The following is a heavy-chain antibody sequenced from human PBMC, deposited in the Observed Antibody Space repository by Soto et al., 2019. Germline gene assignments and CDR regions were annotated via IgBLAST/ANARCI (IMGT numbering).Heavy chain of an antibody. Sequence: QVQLVQYGAEVKKPGASVRVSCKTSGYTFINYGITWVRQAPGQGLEWMGWLSAYNGDTSSSEKLQDRFTMTTDTSTNTVYIDLRSLTSDDTALYYCARWSAIVGGAEALDVWGQGTMVIVSS. CDR2: LSAYNGDT. J-gene: IGHJ3*01. V-gene: IGHV1-18*01. CDR3: ARWSAIVGGAEALDV. D-gene: IGHD1-26*01. CDR1: GYTFINYG.